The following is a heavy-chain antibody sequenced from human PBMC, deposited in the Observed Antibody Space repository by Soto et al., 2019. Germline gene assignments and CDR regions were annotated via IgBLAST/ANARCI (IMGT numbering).Heavy chain of an antibody. V-gene: IGHV3-23*01. D-gene: IGHD3-10*01. CDR3: AKDRGYYYGSGNYIYYFDS. CDR1: GFTFNSYA. CDR2: ISGRGDST. Sequence: EVQLLESGGGLVQPGGSLRLSCAGSGFTFNSYAMSWVRQAPGKGLEWVAGISGRGDSTYYADSVKGRFTISRDNSKNTLYLQMNSLRAEDTAVYYCAKDRGYYYGSGNYIYYFDSWGQGAPVTVSS. J-gene: IGHJ4*02.